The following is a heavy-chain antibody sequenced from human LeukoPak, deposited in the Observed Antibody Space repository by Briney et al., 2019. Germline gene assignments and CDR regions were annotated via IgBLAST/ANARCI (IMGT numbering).Heavy chain of an antibody. Sequence: SLXXSXAASGFTFSDYYMSWVRQAPGKGLEWVSYISSSGSTIYYADSVKGRFTISRDNAKNSLYLQMNSLRAEDTAVYYCARGPGRYSSGWYYFDYWGQGTLVTVSS. CDR3: ARGPGRYSSGWYYFDY. CDR2: ISSSGSTI. J-gene: IGHJ4*02. D-gene: IGHD6-19*01. V-gene: IGHV3-11*01. CDR1: GFTFSDYY.